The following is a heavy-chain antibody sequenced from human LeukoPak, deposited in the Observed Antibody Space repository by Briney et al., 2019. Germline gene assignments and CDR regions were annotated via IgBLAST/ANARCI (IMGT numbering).Heavy chain of an antibody. D-gene: IGHD3-22*01. J-gene: IGHJ4*02. CDR2: ISSSSSYI. CDR1: GFTFSSYS. Sequence: GGSLRLSCAASGFTFSSYSMNWVRQAPGKGLEWVSSISSSSSYIYYADSVKGRFTISRDNAKNSLYLQMNSLRAEDTAVYYCAREEEFNYYDSSGYYFDYWGQGTLVTVSS. V-gene: IGHV3-21*01. CDR3: AREEEFNYYDSSGYYFDY.